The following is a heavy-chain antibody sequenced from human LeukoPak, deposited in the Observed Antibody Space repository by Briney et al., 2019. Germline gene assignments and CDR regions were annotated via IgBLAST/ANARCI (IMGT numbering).Heavy chain of an antibody. CDR1: GYSISSGYY. CDR3: ARARVATNGMGSAAADY. V-gene: IGHV4-38-2*02. CDR2: IYHSGST. J-gene: IGHJ4*02. D-gene: IGHD5-12*01. Sequence: PSETLSLTCTVSGYSISSGYYWGWIRQPPGKGLEWIGSIYHSGSTYYNPSPKSRVTISVDTSKNQFSLKLSSVTAADTAVYYCARARVATNGMGSAAADYWGQGTLVTVSS.